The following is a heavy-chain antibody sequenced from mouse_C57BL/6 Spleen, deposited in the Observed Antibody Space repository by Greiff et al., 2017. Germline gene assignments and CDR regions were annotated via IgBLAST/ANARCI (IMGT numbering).Heavy chain of an antibody. CDR1: GYTFTSYW. CDR2: IDPSDSYT. D-gene: IGHD1-1*01. CDR3: ARRGDYGSSSFDY. Sequence: QVQLKQPGAELVMPGASVKLSCKASGYTFTSYWMHWVKQRPGQGLEWIGEIDPSDSYTNYNQKFKGKSTLTVDKSSSTAYMQLSSLTSEDSAVYYCARRGDYGSSSFDYCGQGTTLTVSS. V-gene: IGHV1-69*01. J-gene: IGHJ2*01.